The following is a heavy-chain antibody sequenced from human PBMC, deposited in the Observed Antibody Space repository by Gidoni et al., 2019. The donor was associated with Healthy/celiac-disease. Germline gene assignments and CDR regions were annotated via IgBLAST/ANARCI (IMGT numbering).Heavy chain of an antibody. CDR3: AKDPERGYSYGPTTLGFDY. V-gene: IGHV3-30*18. J-gene: IGHJ4*02. CDR2: ISYDGSNK. D-gene: IGHD5-18*01. Sequence: FSSYGMHWVRQAPGKGLEWVAVISYDGSNKYYADSVKGRFTISRDNSKNTLYLQMNSLRAEDTAVYYCAKDPERGYSYGPTTLGFDYWGQGTLVTVSS. CDR1: FSSYG.